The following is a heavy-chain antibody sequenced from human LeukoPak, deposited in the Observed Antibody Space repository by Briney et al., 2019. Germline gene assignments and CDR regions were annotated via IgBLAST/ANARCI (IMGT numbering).Heavy chain of an antibody. V-gene: IGHV3-53*01. J-gene: IGHJ4*02. Sequence: PGGPLRLSCAASGFTVSSNYMSWVRQAPGKGLEWVSVIYSGGSTYYADSVKGRFTISRDNSKNTLYLQMNSLRAEDTAVYYCARDGPGYYFDYWGQGTLVTVSS. CDR3: ARDGPGYYFDY. CDR1: GFTVSSNY. CDR2: IYSGGST.